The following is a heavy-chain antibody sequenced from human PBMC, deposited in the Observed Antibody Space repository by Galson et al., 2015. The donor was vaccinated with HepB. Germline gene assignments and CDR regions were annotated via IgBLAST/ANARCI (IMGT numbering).Heavy chain of an antibody. CDR1: GFTFSHNG. Sequence: SLRLSCAGSGFTFSHNGIHWVRQAPGKGLEWVAVFYADGSNKYYADSVKGRFTISRDISKRTVYLQMNSLRTEDTAVYYCARDTGTSTHYGSCDPWGQGSLVSAST. J-gene: IGHJ5*02. V-gene: IGHV3-33*01. CDR3: ARDTGTSTHYGSCDP. CDR2: FYADGSNK. D-gene: IGHD2/OR15-2a*01.